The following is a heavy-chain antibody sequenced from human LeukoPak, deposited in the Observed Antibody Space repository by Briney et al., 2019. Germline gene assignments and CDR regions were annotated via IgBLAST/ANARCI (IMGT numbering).Heavy chain of an antibody. Sequence: GGSLRLSCAASGFTFSKYWMLWVRQAPGKGLESVSRINTDGTVTTYADSVKGRFTVSRDNADNTMFLQMDRVRDEDTAVYYCATKQWLAPPPDSWGQGTPVTVSS. J-gene: IGHJ4*02. CDR2: INTDGTVT. V-gene: IGHV3-74*01. CDR3: ATKQWLAPPPDS. D-gene: IGHD6-19*01. CDR1: GFTFSKYW.